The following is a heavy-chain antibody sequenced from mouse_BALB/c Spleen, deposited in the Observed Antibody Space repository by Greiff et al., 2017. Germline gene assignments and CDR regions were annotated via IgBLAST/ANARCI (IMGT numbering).Heavy chain of an antibody. CDR3: ARGRSYYDVMDY. CDR1: GFTFSSYA. Sequence: EVLLVESGGGLVKPGGSLKLSCAASGFTFSSYALSWVRQTPEQRLEWVASISSGGSTYYPDSVKGRFTISRDNARNSLYLQMSSLRSEDTAMYYGARGRSYYDVMDYWGQGTSVTVSS. J-gene: IGHJ4*01. D-gene: IGHD2-10*01. V-gene: IGHV5-6-5*01. CDR2: ISSGGST.